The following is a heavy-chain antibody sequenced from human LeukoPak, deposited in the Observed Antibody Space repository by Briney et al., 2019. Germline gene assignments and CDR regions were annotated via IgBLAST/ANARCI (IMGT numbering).Heavy chain of an antibody. V-gene: IGHV4-4*09. Sequence: SETLSLTCTVSGGSISSHYWSWIRQPPGKGLDWIGYIYSSGNTNYNPSFKSRVTISVDTSKNQFSLKLSSVTAADTAVYYCARRYYGDYYFDYWGQGTLVTVSS. CDR1: GGSISSHY. CDR3: ARRYYGDYYFDY. J-gene: IGHJ4*02. D-gene: IGHD4-17*01. CDR2: IYSSGNT.